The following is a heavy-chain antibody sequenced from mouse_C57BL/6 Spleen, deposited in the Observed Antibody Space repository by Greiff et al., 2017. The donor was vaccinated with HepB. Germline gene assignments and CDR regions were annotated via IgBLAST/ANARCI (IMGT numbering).Heavy chain of an antibody. CDR1: GFTFSSYG. Sequence: EVQLQESGGDLVKPGGSLKLSCAASGFTFSSYGMSWVRQTPDKRLEWVATISSGGSYTYYPDSVKGRFTISRDNAKNTLYLQMSSLKSEDTAMYYCARQGSSGWYFDVWGTGTTVTVSS. CDR2: ISSGGSYT. J-gene: IGHJ1*03. CDR3: ARQGSSGWYFDV. V-gene: IGHV5-6*01. D-gene: IGHD4-1*01.